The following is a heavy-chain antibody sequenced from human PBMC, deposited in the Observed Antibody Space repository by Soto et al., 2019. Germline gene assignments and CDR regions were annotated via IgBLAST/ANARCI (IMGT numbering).Heavy chain of an antibody. V-gene: IGHV4-34*01. D-gene: IGHD3-3*01. CDR3: ARGYQSPYDFWSGYYPEYFQH. CDR2: INHSGST. CDR1: GGSFSGYY. Sequence: PSETLSLTCAVYGGSFSGYYWSWIRQPPGKGLEWIGEINHSGSTNYNPSLKSRVTISVDTSKNQFSLKLSSVTAADTAVYYCARGYQSPYDFWSGYYPEYFQHWGQGTLVTVSS. J-gene: IGHJ1*01.